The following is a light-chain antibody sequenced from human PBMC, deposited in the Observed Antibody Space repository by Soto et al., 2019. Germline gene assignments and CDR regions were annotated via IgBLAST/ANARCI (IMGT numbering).Light chain of an antibody. CDR3: TSYTNINYVI. Sequence: QSALTQPASVSGSPGQSITISCTGTSSDVGGYNSVSWYQQHPGKAPKLMIYEVSNRPSGVSDRFSGSKSGNTASLTISGVQAEDEAYYYCTSYTNINYVIFGGGTKLTVL. V-gene: IGLV2-14*01. J-gene: IGLJ2*01. CDR2: EVS. CDR1: SSDVGGYNS.